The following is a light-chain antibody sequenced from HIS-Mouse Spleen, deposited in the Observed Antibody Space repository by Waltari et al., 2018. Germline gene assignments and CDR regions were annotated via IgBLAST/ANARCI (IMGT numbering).Light chain of an antibody. J-gene: IGLJ2*01. Sequence: QSALTQPASVSAPPRQSLTISCTGTSSDVGGYNYVPWYQPPPGKAPNLMIYEVSTRPSGVSNRFSGSKSGNTASLTISGLQAEDEADYYCSSYTSIYVVFGGGTKLTVL. CDR1: SSDVGGYNY. CDR3: SSYTSIYVV. V-gene: IGLV2-14*01. CDR2: EVS.